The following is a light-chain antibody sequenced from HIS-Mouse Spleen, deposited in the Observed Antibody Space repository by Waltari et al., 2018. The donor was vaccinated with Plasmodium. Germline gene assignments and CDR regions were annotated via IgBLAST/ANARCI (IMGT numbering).Light chain of an antibody. J-gene: IGKJ2*01. V-gene: IGKV2-28*01. Sequence: DIVMTQSPLSLPVTPGEPALIFCRSSQSLLHSNGYNYLDWYLQKPGQSPQLLIYLGSNRASGVPDRFSGSGSGTDFTLKISRVEAEDVGVYYCMQALQTPRYTFGQGTKLEIK. CDR3: MQALQTPRYT. CDR1: QSLLHSNGYNY. CDR2: LGS.